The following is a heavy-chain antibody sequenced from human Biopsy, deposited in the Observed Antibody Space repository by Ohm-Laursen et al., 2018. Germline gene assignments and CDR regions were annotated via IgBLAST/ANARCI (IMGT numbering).Heavy chain of an antibody. CDR2: VYHSGTT. Sequence: SETLSLTCTVSGGSISSGSNYWAWICQPPGKGLEWIGSVYHSGTTYYSPSLKSRVTISVDTSKNQLSLKVTSVTAADTAAYYCARHDGNGPFALDSWGQGTLVIVSS. D-gene: IGHD5-24*01. CDR1: GGSISSGSNY. CDR3: ARHDGNGPFALDS. J-gene: IGHJ4*02. V-gene: IGHV4-39*01.